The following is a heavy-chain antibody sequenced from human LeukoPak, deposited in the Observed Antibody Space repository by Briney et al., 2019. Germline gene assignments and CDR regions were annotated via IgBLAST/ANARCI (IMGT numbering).Heavy chain of an antibody. J-gene: IGHJ4*02. CDR3: ARDVRYSSSWYGFDY. Sequence: PAGSLRLSCAASGFTFSSYAMHWVRQAPGKGLEWVAVISYDGSNKYYADSVKGRFTISRDNSKNTLYLQMNSLRAEDTAVYYCARDVRYSSSWYGFDYWGQGTLVTVSS. CDR2: ISYDGSNK. CDR1: GFTFSSYA. V-gene: IGHV3-30-3*01. D-gene: IGHD6-13*01.